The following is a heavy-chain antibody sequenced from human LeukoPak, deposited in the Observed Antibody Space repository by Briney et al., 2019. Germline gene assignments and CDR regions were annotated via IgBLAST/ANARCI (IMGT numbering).Heavy chain of an antibody. CDR2: IIPIFGTA. J-gene: IGHJ6*04. V-gene: IGHV1-69*06. CDR1: GGTFSSYA. D-gene: IGHD3-9*01. CDR3: ARDPSYDILTGDGEADYYYGMDV. Sequence: GASVKVSCKASGGTFSSYAISWVRQAPGQGLEWMGGIIPIFGTANYAQKFQGRVTITADKSTSTAYMELSSLRSEDTAVYYCARDPSYDILTGDGEADYYYGMDVWGKGTTVTDSS.